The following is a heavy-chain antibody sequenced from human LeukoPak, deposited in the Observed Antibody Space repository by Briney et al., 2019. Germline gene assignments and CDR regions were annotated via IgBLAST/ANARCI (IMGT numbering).Heavy chain of an antibody. CDR1: GFTFSTYA. D-gene: IGHD6-19*01. J-gene: IGHJ4*02. Sequence: GGSLRLSCAASGFTFSTYAMSWVRQAPGKGLEWVSTIIGSGGTTYYADSVKGRFTISRDNSKNTLYLQMSSLRAEDTAVYYCAKGGRSSGWYDWGQGTLVTVSS. CDR2: IIGSGGTT. CDR3: AKGGRSSGWYD. V-gene: IGHV3-23*01.